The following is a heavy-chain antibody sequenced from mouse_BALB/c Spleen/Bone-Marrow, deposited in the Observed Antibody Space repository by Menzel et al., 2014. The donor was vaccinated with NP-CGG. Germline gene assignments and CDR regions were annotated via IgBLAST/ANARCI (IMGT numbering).Heavy chain of an antibody. CDR3: ARSYYGNYYAMDY. V-gene: IGHV1-67*01. J-gene: IGHJ4*01. CDR1: GYTFTDYA. CDR2: ISTYSGNT. D-gene: IGHD1-1*01. Sequence: VQLVESGPELVRPGVSVKISCKGSGYTFTDYAVHWVKQSHAKSLEWIGVISTYSGNTNYNQKFKGKATMTVDKSSSTAYMELARLTSEDSAIYYCARSYYGNYYAMDYWGQGTSVTVSS.